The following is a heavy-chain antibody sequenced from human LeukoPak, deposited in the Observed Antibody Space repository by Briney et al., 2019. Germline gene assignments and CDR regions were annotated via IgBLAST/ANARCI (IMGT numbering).Heavy chain of an antibody. Sequence: GGSLRLSCAASGFSVSSQYMSWVRQAPGKGLEWVSAISGSGGSTYYADSVKGRFTISRDYSKNTLYLQMNSLRAEDTAVYYCAKGRDYYGSGPTGYDYWGQGTLVTVSS. CDR2: ISGSGGST. CDR3: AKGRDYYGSGPTGYDY. D-gene: IGHD3-10*01. V-gene: IGHV3-23*01. J-gene: IGHJ4*02. CDR1: GFSVSSQY.